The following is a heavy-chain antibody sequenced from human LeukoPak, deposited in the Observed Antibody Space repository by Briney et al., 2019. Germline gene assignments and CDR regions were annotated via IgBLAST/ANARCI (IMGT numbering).Heavy chain of an antibody. Sequence: SEPRSLPCTVSGGPISSCYWTWIRQPPGKGLEWIGYIHYSGNSNYNPSLKRRVTISVDTSKSQFSMKLSSVTVADTAVYYCARNYYDSSSYSQAFDMWGQGTMVTVSS. CDR2: IHYSGNS. CDR3: ARNYYDSSSYSQAFDM. CDR1: GGPISSCY. V-gene: IGHV4-59*01. J-gene: IGHJ3*02. D-gene: IGHD3-22*01.